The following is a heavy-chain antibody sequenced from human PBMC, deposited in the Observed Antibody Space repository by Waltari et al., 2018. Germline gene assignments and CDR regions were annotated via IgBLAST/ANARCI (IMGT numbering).Heavy chain of an antibody. CDR1: GFTFSSYE. CDR2: ISSSGSTI. J-gene: IGHJ4*02. CDR3: ARDLVRAGYSSGWYLGDY. D-gene: IGHD6-19*01. Sequence: EVQRVESGGGLVQPGGSLRLSCAASGFTFSSYERNWVRQAPGKGLEWVSYISSSGSTIYCADSVKGRFTISRDNGKNSLYLQMNSLRAEDTAVYYCARDLVRAGYSSGWYLGDYWGQGTLVTVSS. V-gene: IGHV3-48*03.